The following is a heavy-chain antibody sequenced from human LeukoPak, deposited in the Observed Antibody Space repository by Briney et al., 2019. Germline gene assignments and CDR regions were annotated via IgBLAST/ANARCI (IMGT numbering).Heavy chain of an antibody. CDR2: IYTSGST. J-gene: IGHJ6*03. V-gene: IGHV4-4*07. D-gene: IGHD2-15*01. CDR1: GGSISSYY. CDR3: ARDHKDAGYYYYYMDV. Sequence: SETLSLTCTVSGGSISSYYWSWIRQPAGKGLEWIGRIYTSGSTNYNPSLKSRVTISVDTSKNQFSLKLSSVTAADTAVYYCARDHKDAGYYYYYMDVWGKGTTVTISS.